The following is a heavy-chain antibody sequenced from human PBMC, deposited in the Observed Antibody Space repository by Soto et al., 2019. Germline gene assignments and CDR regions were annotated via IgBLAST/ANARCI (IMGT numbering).Heavy chain of an antibody. CDR1: GFTFSSYA. J-gene: IGHJ4*02. Sequence: GGSQRLSCSASGFTFSSYAMHWVRQAPGKGLEYVSAISSNGGSTYYADSVKGRFTISRDNSKNTLYLQMSSLRAEDTAVYYCVKDRAWIPAYFDYWGQGTLVTVSS. CDR2: ISSNGGST. V-gene: IGHV3-64D*08. D-gene: IGHD2-2*01. CDR3: VKDRAWIPAYFDY.